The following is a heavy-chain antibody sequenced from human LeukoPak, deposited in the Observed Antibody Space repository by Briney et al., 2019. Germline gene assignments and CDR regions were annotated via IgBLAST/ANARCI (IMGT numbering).Heavy chain of an antibody. Sequence: SETLSPTCTVSGGSISSGDYYWSWIRQPPGKGLEWIGYIYYSGSTYYNPSLKSRVTISVDTSKNQFSLKLSSVTAADTAVYYCARDTYYYDSSGPRGHWGQGTLVTVSS. CDR3: ARDTYYYDSSGPRGH. J-gene: IGHJ4*02. V-gene: IGHV4-30-4*01. CDR1: GGSISSGDYY. D-gene: IGHD3-22*01. CDR2: IYYSGST.